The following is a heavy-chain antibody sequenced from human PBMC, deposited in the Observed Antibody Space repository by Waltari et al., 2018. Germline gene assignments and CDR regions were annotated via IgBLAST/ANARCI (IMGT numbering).Heavy chain of an antibody. CDR2: IYSGGST. CDR3: ARTYSSSFKFGFWFDP. J-gene: IGHJ5*02. V-gene: IGHV3-53*01. Sequence: EVQLVESGGGLIQPGGSLRLSCEASGFPVSSNYMSGVRQAPGKGLEWVSVIYSGGSTYYADSVKGRFTISRDNSKNTLYLQMNSLRAEDTAVYYCARTYSSSFKFGFWFDPWGQGTLVTVSS. D-gene: IGHD6-13*01. CDR1: GFPVSSNY.